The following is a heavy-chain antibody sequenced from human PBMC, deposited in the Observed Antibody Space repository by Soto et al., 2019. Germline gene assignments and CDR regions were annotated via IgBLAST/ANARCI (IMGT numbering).Heavy chain of an antibody. CDR3: ASSSGNNYGVGTNYYFDY. D-gene: IGHD1-26*01. Sequence: SVKVSCKTSGSTFSTYSIVWVRQAPGEGLEWMGGIIPLFGTANYAQKFQDRVTITADKSTNTAFMELSSLKSEDTAMYYCASSSGNNYGVGTNYYFDYWGQGTPVTVSS. V-gene: IGHV1-69*06. CDR1: GSTFSTYS. CDR2: IIPLFGTA. J-gene: IGHJ4*02.